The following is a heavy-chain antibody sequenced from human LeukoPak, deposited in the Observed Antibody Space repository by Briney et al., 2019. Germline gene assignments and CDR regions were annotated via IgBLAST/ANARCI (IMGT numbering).Heavy chain of an antibody. D-gene: IGHD5-18*01. J-gene: IGHJ4*02. V-gene: IGHV1-46*01. CDR2: INPSGGGT. Sequence: GASVKVSCKASGYTFTSYGINWVRQAPGQGLEWMGIINPSGGGTSYAQKFQGRLTMTRDTSTTTVYMELSSLRSEDTAMYYCAREIGPRQLHLWGSAFDYWGQGTLVTVSS. CDR3: AREIGPRQLHLWGSAFDY. CDR1: GYTFTSYG.